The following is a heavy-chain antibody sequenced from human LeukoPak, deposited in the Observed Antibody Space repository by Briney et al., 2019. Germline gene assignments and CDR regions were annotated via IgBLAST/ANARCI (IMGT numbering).Heavy chain of an antibody. D-gene: IGHD3-10*01. CDR2: IYYRGST. CDR3: ARDLGVGSGYFDY. CDR1: GVSISSSTYY. Sequence: PSETLSLTCTVSGVSISSSTYYWGWIRQPPGKGLEWIGSIYYRGSTYYNPSLKSRVTISVDTSKNQFSLRLSSVTAADTAVYYCARDLGVGSGYFDYWGQGTLVTVSS. J-gene: IGHJ4*02. V-gene: IGHV4-39*07.